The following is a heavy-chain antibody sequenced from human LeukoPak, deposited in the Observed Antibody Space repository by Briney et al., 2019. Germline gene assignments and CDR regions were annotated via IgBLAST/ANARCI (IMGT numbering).Heavy chain of an antibody. CDR3: ARGRENSGSYYPGGHY. Sequence: SETLSLTCAVYGGSFSGYYWSWIRQPPGKRLEWIGEINHSGSTNYNPSLKSRVTISVDTSKNQFSLKLSSVTAADTAVYYCARGRENSGSYYPGGHYWGQGTLVTVSS. CDR1: GGSFSGYY. CDR2: INHSGST. J-gene: IGHJ4*02. D-gene: IGHD1-26*01. V-gene: IGHV4-34*01.